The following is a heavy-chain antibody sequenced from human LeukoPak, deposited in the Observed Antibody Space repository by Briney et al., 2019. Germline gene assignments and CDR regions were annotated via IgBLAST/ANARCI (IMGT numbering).Heavy chain of an antibody. D-gene: IGHD6-19*01. Sequence: PGRSLRLSCAASDFTFSNFAMHWVRQAPGKGLEWVALISRDGTNKQYADSVKGQFTISRDNPKNTLYLHMNGLRVEDTAVYYCAREQWLLPGGGMDVWGQGTTVTVSS. J-gene: IGHJ6*02. CDR3: AREQWLLPGGGMDV. CDR1: DFTFSNFA. CDR2: ISRDGTNK. V-gene: IGHV3-30-3*01.